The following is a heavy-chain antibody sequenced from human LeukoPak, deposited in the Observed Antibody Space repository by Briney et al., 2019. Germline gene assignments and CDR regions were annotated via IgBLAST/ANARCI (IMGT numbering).Heavy chain of an antibody. CDR2: INTDGSST. Sequence: PGGSLRLSCAASGFTFSGYWMHWVRQAPGKGLVWVSRINTDGSSTTYTDSVKGRFTISRDNAKNTLYLQMNSLRAEDTAVYYCARDLQIAARQGSYFDYWGQGTLVTVSS. CDR1: GFTFSGYW. CDR3: ARDLQIAARQGSYFDY. D-gene: IGHD6-6*01. J-gene: IGHJ4*02. V-gene: IGHV3-74*01.